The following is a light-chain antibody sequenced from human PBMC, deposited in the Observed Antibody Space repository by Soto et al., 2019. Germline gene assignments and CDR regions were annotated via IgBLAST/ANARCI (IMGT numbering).Light chain of an antibody. CDR1: SSDVGGYNS. CDR3: SSYTSSSTLV. J-gene: IGLJ1*01. CDR2: DVS. Sequence: QSALTQPASVSGSPGQSITISCTGTSSDVGGYNSVSWYQQHPGKAPKVMIYDVSNRPSGVSNRFSGSKSGNTASLTISGLQAEDEADYYCSSYTSSSTLVFGTGTKVTVL. V-gene: IGLV2-14*01.